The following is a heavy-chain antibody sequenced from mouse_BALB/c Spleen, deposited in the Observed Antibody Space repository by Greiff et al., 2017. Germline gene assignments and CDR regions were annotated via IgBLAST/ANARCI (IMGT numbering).Heavy chain of an antibody. CDR1: GYTFTDYA. D-gene: IGHD1-1*01. J-gene: IGHJ4*01. CDR3: ARYGSSHYYAMDY. Sequence: VKLQESGAELVRPGVSVKISCKGSGYTFTDYAMHWVKQSHAKSLEWIGVISTYYGDASYNQKFKGKATMTVDKSSSTAYMELARLTSEDSAIYYCARYGSSHYYAMDYWGQGTSVTVSS. CDR2: ISTYYGDA. V-gene: IGHV1S137*01.